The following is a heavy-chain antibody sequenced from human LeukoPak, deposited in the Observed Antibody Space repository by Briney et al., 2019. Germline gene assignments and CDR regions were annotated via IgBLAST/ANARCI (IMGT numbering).Heavy chain of an antibody. J-gene: IGHJ5*02. CDR3: ARGFSYDISWFDP. D-gene: IGHD5-18*01. V-gene: IGHV3-11*01. Sequence: GGSLRLSCAASGFTFSDYYMSWIRQAPGKGLEWVSYISSSGSTIYYADSVKGRITISRDNAKNSLYLQMNSLRAEDTAVYYCARGFSYDISWFDPWGQGTLVTVSS. CDR1: GFTFSDYY. CDR2: ISSSGSTI.